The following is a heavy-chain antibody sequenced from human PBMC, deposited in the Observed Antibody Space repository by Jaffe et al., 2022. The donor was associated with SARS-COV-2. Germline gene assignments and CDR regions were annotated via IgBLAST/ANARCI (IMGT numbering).Heavy chain of an antibody. CDR1: GYTFPTYW. D-gene: IGHD6-13*01. CDR2: IYPTDSDS. J-gene: IGHJ6*02. Sequence: EVQLVQSGAEVKKPGESLKLSCKGSGYTFPTYWIAWVRHMPGKGLEWMGIIYPTDSDSRYSPSLQGQVTFSADKSTSTAYLHFSSLKASDTAMYYCARLAGGMDVWGQGTTVTVSS. CDR3: ARLAGGMDV. V-gene: IGHV5-51*01.